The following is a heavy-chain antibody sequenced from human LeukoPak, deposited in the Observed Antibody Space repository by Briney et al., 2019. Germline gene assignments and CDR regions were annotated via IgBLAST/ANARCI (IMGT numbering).Heavy chain of an antibody. CDR2: IYYSGST. V-gene: IGHV4-30-4*01. Sequence: ASETLSLTCTVSGGSISSGDYYWSWIRQPPGKGLEWIGYIYYSGSTNYNPSLKSRVTISVDTSKNQFSLKLSSVTAADTAVYYCARSMPYYYDSSGYPDAFDIWGQGTMVTVSS. CDR1: GGSISSGDYY. CDR3: ARSMPYYYDSSGYPDAFDI. J-gene: IGHJ3*02. D-gene: IGHD3-22*01.